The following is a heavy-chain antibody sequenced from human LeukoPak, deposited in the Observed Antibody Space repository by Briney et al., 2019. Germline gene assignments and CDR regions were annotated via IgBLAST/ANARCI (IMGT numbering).Heavy chain of an antibody. J-gene: IGHJ4*02. CDR2: INHVGGT. Sequence: SETLSLTCAVYGESVSDYYWSWIRQPPGKGLEWIGEINHVGGTYYNPSLKSRVTMSVDTSKNQFSLKLSSVTAADTAVYYCVEMTTRWFFDYWGQGTLATVSS. CDR1: GESVSDYY. D-gene: IGHD5-24*01. CDR3: VEMTTRWFFDY. V-gene: IGHV4-34*01.